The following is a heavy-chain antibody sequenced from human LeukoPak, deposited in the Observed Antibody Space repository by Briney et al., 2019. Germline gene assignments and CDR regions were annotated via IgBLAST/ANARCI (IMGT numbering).Heavy chain of an antibody. Sequence: SVKVSCKASGVTFSSYAISWVRQAPGQGREWMGRVIPIFGTANYTQKFQGRVTITTDESTSTAYMELSSLRSEDTAVYYRARGDDYSNYVLGYWGQGTLVSVSS. D-gene: IGHD4-11*01. J-gene: IGHJ4*02. CDR3: ARGDDYSNYVLGY. CDR1: GVTFSSYA. V-gene: IGHV1-69*05. CDR2: VIPIFGTA.